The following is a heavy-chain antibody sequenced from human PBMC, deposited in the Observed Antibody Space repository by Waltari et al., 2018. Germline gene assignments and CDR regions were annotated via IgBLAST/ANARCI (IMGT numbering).Heavy chain of an antibody. D-gene: IGHD5-12*01. Sequence: QVQLVESGGGVVQPGRSLRLSCAASGFTFSSSGMHWVRQAPGKGLGWVALMLYDGSNKYYADSGKGRFTISRDNSRNTLYLQMDSLRVEDTAVYYCARDYLDGYNAFDYWGQGTLVTVSS. V-gene: IGHV3-33*01. CDR2: MLYDGSNK. J-gene: IGHJ4*02. CDR3: ARDYLDGYNAFDY. CDR1: GFTFSSSG.